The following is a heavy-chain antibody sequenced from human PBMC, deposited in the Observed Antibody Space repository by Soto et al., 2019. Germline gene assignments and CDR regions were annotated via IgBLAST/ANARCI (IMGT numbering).Heavy chain of an antibody. Sequence: GGSLRLSCAASGFTFSSYWMHWVRQAPGKGLVWVSRINSDGSSTSYADSVKGRFTISRDNAKNTLYLQMNSLRAEDTAVYYCARMPAPFGETIRFLEYYYYYYMDVWGKGTTVTVSS. CDR1: GFTFSSYW. CDR3: ARMPAPFGETIRFLEYYYYYYMDV. J-gene: IGHJ6*03. V-gene: IGHV3-74*01. CDR2: INSDGSST. D-gene: IGHD3-3*01.